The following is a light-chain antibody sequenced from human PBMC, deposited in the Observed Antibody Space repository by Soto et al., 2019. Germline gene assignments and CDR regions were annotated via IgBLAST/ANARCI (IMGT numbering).Light chain of an antibody. V-gene: IGKV3-15*01. Sequence: EVGMTQSPATLSVSPGERVTLSCRASQSVSNNLVWYQQKPGQAPRLLMYGSSIRATGIPARFSGSGSGTEFTLTISSLQSEDFAVYYCQQHNNWPPITFGQGTRLEIK. CDR1: QSVSNN. CDR2: GSS. J-gene: IGKJ5*01. CDR3: QQHNNWPPIT.